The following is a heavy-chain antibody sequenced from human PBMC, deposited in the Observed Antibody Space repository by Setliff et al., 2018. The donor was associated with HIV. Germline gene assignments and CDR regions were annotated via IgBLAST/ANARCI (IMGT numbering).Heavy chain of an antibody. Sequence: SETLSLTCAVYGGSFSGYYWSWIRQPPGKGLEWIGEINHSGSTYYNPSLKSRVTMSVDTSKNQFSLKLSSVTAADTAVYYCARLRNWNDVRYFDYWGQGTLVTVSS. CDR3: ARLRNWNDVRYFDY. CDR2: INHSGST. J-gene: IGHJ4*02. CDR1: GGSFSGYY. V-gene: IGHV4-34*01. D-gene: IGHD1-1*01.